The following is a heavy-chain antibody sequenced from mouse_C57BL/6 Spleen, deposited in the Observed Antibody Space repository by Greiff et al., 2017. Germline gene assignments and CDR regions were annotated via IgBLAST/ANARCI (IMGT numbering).Heavy chain of an antibody. J-gene: IGHJ4*01. V-gene: IGHV1-15*01. CDR1: GYTFTDYE. CDR3: TDYSLYAMDY. D-gene: IGHD2-12*01. CDR2: IDPETGGT. Sequence: QVQMQQSGAELVRPGASVTLSCKASGYTFTDYEMHWVKQTPVHGLEWIGAIDPETGGTAYNQKFKGKAILTADKSSSTAYMELRSLTSEDSAVYYCTDYSLYAMDYWGQGTSVTVSS.